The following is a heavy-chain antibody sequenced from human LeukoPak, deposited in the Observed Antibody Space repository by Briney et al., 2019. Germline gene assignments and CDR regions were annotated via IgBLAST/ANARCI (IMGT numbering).Heavy chain of an antibody. Sequence: SGPTLVNPTQTLTLACTFSGFSLTTIQMRVSWIRQPPGKALEWLARIDWDDDKFYRTSLKTRLTISKDTSKNQVVLTMTNMDPVDTATYYCARGSGSGTFFDYWGQGTQVTVSS. J-gene: IGHJ4*02. D-gene: IGHD6-25*01. V-gene: IGHV2-70*04. CDR1: GFSLTTIQMR. CDR2: IDWDDDK. CDR3: ARGSGSGTFFDY.